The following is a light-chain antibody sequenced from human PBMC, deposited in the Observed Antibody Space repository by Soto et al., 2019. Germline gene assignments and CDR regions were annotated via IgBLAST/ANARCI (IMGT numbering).Light chain of an antibody. CDR3: QSYDSSLSGYV. Sequence: QSVLTQPPSVSGAPGQRVTISCTGSGSNIGAGYDVHWYQQLPGTAPKLVIYANTNRPSGVPDRFSGSKSGTSASLAITGLRAEDEADYYCQSYDSSLSGYVFGTGTKVTVL. CDR1: GSNIGAGYD. CDR2: ANT. J-gene: IGLJ1*01. V-gene: IGLV1-40*01.